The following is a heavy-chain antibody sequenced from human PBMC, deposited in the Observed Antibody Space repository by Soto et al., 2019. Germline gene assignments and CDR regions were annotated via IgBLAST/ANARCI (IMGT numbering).Heavy chain of an antibody. J-gene: IGHJ4*02. CDR3: ARRHYDYIWGSYRPRRFDY. CDR2: INHSGST. Sequence: SETLSLTCAVYGGSFSGYYWSWIRQPPGKGLEWIGEINHSGSTNYNPSLKSRVTISVDTSKNQFSLKLSSVTAADTAVYYCARRHYDYIWGSYRPRRFDYWGQGTLVTVSS. D-gene: IGHD3-16*02. CDR1: GGSFSGYY. V-gene: IGHV4-34*01.